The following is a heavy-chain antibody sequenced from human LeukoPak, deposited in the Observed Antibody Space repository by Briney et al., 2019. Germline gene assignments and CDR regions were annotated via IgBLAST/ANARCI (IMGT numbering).Heavy chain of an antibody. D-gene: IGHD6-19*01. V-gene: IGHV1-46*01. Sequence: ASMKVSCKASGYTFTNYYIHWVRRAPGQGLEWMGTISPLSGMTTHEQKFQGRVTMTRDLSTGTVHMGLSSLRSEDTAIYYCARDLMEKATVALEYWGQGTLLTVSS. CDR2: ISPLSGMT. CDR3: ARDLMEKATVALEY. J-gene: IGHJ4*02. CDR1: GYTFTNYY.